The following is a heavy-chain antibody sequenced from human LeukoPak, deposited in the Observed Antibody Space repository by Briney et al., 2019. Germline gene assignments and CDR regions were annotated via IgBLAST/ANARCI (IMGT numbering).Heavy chain of an antibody. V-gene: IGHV3-48*03. CDR1: GFSFSDHE. CDR2: LSSSGNA. Sequence: GGSLRPSCAASGFSFSDHEMNWVRQAPGKGLEWISYLSSSGNAYYADSVKGRFTISRDNSKNSLYLQMTSLRADDTAVYYCASGRGSYSPDYWGQGTLVTVSS. D-gene: IGHD1-26*01. J-gene: IGHJ4*02. CDR3: ASGRGSYSPDY.